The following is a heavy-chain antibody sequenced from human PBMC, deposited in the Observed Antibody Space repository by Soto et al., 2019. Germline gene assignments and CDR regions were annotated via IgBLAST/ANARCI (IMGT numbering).Heavy chain of an antibody. CDR2: TVPVFDTS. Sequence: QVQLVQSGAVVKKPGSSVEVSCKASGGTFNGYGISWVRQAPGQGLEWMGGTVPVFDTSKYAPRFQGRVTITADKSTMTAYMELSSVTSEDTAIYFCARGVSNSGAYYTGPSDYDLWGQGTLVIVSS. D-gene: IGHD3-10*01. J-gene: IGHJ3*01. CDR1: GGTFNGYG. V-gene: IGHV1-69*06. CDR3: ARGVSNSGAYYTGPSDYDL.